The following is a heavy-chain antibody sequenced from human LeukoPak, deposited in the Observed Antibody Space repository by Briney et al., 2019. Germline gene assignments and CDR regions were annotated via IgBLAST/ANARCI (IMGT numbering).Heavy chain of an antibody. J-gene: IGHJ4*02. CDR1: GFTFRSYA. CDR2: ISYDGSNK. Sequence: GRSLRLSCAASGFTFRSYAMHWVRQAPGKGLEWVAVISYDGSNKYYADSVKGRFTISRDNSKNTLYLQMNSLRAEDTAVYYCARAPIVATILYYFDYWGQGTLVTVSS. D-gene: IGHD5-12*01. CDR3: ARAPIVATILYYFDY. V-gene: IGHV3-30*04.